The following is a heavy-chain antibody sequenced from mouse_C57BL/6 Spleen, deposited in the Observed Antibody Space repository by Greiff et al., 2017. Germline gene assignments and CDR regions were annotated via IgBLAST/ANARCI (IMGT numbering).Heavy chain of an antibody. CDR1: GYAFSSYW. J-gene: IGHJ1*03. D-gene: IGHD1-1*01. CDR2: IYPGDGAT. Sequence: QVQLQQSGAELVKPGASVKISCKASGYAFSSYWMNWVKQRPGKGLEWIGQIYPGDGATNYNGKFKGKATLTADKSSSTAYMQLSSLTSEDSAVYFCASLSYYGSSREFDVWGTGTTVTVSS. V-gene: IGHV1-80*01. CDR3: ASLSYYGSSREFDV.